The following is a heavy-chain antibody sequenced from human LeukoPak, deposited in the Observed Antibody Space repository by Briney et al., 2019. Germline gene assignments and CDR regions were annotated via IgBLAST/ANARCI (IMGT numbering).Heavy chain of an antibody. V-gene: IGHV4-59*01. CDR2: ISYSGST. CDR3: ARDWGPGYGGYDG. Sequence: SETLSLTCAVYGGSFSGYYWSWIRQPPGKGLEWIGHISYSGSTNYNPSLKSRVTISVETSKNQFSLKLTSVTAADTAVYYCARDWGPGYGGYDGWGQGTLVTVSS. J-gene: IGHJ4*02. D-gene: IGHD5-12*01. CDR1: GGSFSGYY.